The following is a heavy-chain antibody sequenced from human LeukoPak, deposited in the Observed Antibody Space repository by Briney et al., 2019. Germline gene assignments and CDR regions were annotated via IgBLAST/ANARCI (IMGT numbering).Heavy chain of an antibody. J-gene: IGHJ4*02. CDR3: ARPYGVGWSGLEH. V-gene: IGHV3-7*01. Sequence: PGGSLRLSCAASGFAFNNYWMTWVRQAPGKGLEWVANIKPEGSAQYYADSVRGRFTISRDNAKNSVFLHMNSLRAEDTADYHCARPYGVGWSGLEHWGRGTLVTVSS. CDR1: GFAFNNYW. D-gene: IGHD6-19*01. CDR2: IKPEGSAQ.